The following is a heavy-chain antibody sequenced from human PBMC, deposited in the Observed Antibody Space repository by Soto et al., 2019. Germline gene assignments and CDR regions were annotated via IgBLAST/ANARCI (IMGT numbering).Heavy chain of an antibody. CDR3: ALGSSSGWFDP. Sequence: ASVKVSCKASGGTFSSYAISWVRQAPGQGLEWMGRIIPILGIANYAQKFQGRVTITADKSTSTAYMELSSLRSEDTAVYYCALGSSSGWFDPWGQGTLVTVSS. J-gene: IGHJ5*02. D-gene: IGHD6-6*01. CDR1: GGTFSSYA. V-gene: IGHV1-69*04. CDR2: IIPILGIA.